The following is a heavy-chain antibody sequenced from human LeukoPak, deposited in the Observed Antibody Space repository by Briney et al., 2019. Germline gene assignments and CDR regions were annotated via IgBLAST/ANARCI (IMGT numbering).Heavy chain of an antibody. V-gene: IGHV3-23*01. CDR1: GFSFSSYA. CDR2: VSGSGGST. CDR3: VKPYSGYNLGAFDI. D-gene: IGHD5-12*01. J-gene: IGHJ3*02. Sequence: GGSLRLSCAASGFSFSSYAINWVRQTPGKGLEWVSGVSGSGGSTHYTDSVKGRFTISRDNSKNTLYLQMNSLRAEDTAVYYCVKPYSGYNLGAFDIWGQGTMVTVSP.